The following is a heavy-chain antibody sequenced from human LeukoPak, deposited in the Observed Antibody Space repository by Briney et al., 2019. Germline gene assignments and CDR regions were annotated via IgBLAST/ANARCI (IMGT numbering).Heavy chain of an antibody. J-gene: IGHJ4*02. CDR2: IYYSGST. CDR1: GGSISSYY. V-gene: IGHV4-59*01. Sequence: SETLSLTCTVSGGSISSYYWSWIRQPPGKGLEWIGYIYYSGSTNYNPSLKSRVTISVDTSKSQFSLKLSSVTAADTAVYYCARGGDDYGDYPFDYWGQGTLVTVSS. CDR3: ARGGDDYGDYPFDY. D-gene: IGHD4-17*01.